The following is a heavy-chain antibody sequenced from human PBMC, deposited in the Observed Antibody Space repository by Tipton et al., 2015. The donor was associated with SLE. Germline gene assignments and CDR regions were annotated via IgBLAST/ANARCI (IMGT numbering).Heavy chain of an antibody. CDR3: ARAPGQLWPWDY. CDR2: INHSGST. Sequence: TLSLTCAVYGGSFSGYYWSWIRQPPGKGLEWIGEINHSGSTNYNPSLKSRVTIPVDTSKNQFSLKVSSVTAADTAVYYCARAPGQLWPWDYWGQGTLVTVSS. V-gene: IGHV4-34*01. J-gene: IGHJ4*02. CDR1: GGSFSGYY. D-gene: IGHD5-18*01.